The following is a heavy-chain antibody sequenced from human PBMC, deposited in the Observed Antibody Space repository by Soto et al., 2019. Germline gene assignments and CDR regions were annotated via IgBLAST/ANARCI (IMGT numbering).Heavy chain of an antibody. D-gene: IGHD6-13*01. J-gene: IGHJ4*02. CDR2: ISYDGSNK. CDR1: GFTFSSYA. CDR3: ARDSYSSSWWGIDY. V-gene: IGHV3-30-3*01. Sequence: QVQLVESGGGVVQPGRSLRLSCAASGFTFSSYAMHWVRRAPGKGLEWVAVISYDGSNKYYADSVKGRFTISRDNSKNTLYLQMNSLRAEDTAVYYCARDSYSSSWWGIDYWGQGTLVTVSS.